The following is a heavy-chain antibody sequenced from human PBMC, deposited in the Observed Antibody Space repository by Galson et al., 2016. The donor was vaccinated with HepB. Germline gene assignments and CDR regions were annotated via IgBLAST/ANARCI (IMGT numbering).Heavy chain of an antibody. CDR1: GFTFSNYW. Sequence: SLRLSCAASGFTFSNYWMSWVRQAPGKGLEWVANIKQDESEKYYGDSVKGRFTISRDNAKNSLYLQMNSLRAEDTAIYYCARDSGRFYDDYWGQGILVTVSS. CDR2: IKQDESEK. J-gene: IGHJ4*02. V-gene: IGHV3-7*01. CDR3: ARDSGRFYDDY. D-gene: IGHD1-26*01.